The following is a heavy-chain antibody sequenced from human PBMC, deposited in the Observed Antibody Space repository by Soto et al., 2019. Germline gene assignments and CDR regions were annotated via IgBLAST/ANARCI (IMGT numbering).Heavy chain of an antibody. CDR2: ISYDGSNK. Sequence: GGSLRLSCAASGFTFSSYAMHWVRQAPGKGLEWVAVISYDGSNKYYADSVKGRFTISRDNSKNTLYLQMNSLRAEDTAVYYCARSHGVHPLDAFDIWGQGTMVTVSS. V-gene: IGHV3-30*04. J-gene: IGHJ3*02. CDR1: GFTFSSYA. CDR3: ARSHGVHPLDAFDI. D-gene: IGHD3-10*01.